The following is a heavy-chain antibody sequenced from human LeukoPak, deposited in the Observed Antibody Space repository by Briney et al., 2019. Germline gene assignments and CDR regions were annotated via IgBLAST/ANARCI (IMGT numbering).Heavy chain of an antibody. CDR1: GGTFSSYA. V-gene: IGHV1-69*05. CDR3: ATHHTFMVNSGGFVY. J-gene: IGHJ4*02. Sequence: SVKVSCKASGGTFSSYAISWVRQAPGQGLEWMGGIIPIFGTANYAQKFQGRVTITTDESTSIAYMELSSLRSEETAVYYCATHHTFMVNSGGFVYWGQGTLVTVSS. CDR2: IIPIFGTA. D-gene: IGHD5-18*01.